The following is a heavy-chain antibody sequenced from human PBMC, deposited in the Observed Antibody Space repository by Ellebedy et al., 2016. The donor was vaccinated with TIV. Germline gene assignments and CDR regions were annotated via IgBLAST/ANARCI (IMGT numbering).Heavy chain of an antibody. D-gene: IGHD3-3*01. CDR2: INPNSGDT. CDR3: ARTRVTEWYRRSHIGDYFDY. CDR1: GYTFTGYY. Sequence: AASVKVSCKASGYTFTGYYIHWARQAPGQGLEWMGWINPNSGDTNYAQKFQGWVTMTRDTSISTAYMERSRLRSDDTAVYFCARTRVTEWYRRSHIGDYFDYWGQGTLVTVSS. V-gene: IGHV1-2*04. J-gene: IGHJ4*02.